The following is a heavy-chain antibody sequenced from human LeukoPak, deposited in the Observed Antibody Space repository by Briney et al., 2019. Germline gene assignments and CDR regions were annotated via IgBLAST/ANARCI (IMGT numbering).Heavy chain of an antibody. V-gene: IGHV3-33*01. CDR1: GFSFSNHG. Sequence: GGSLRLSCAASGFSFSNHGMHWVRQAPGKRLEWVAVIWDDGDNKRYANSVNGRFTISRDNSENTLYLQMNGLTAEDTAMYYCARDSYQDYYGRFDPWGQGTLVIVSS. D-gene: IGHD3-10*01. CDR2: IWDDGDNK. J-gene: IGHJ5*02. CDR3: ARDSYQDYYGRFDP.